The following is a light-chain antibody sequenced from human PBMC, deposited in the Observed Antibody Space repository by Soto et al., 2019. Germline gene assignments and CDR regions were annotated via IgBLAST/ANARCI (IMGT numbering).Light chain of an antibody. CDR2: DAS. J-gene: IGKJ4*01. CDR1: QSVSSY. CDR3: QQRSNWPLT. V-gene: IGKV3-11*01. Sequence: EILLTQSPATLSLSPGERATLSCRASQSVSSYLAWYQQKPGQAPRLLIYDASSRPTGIPGRFSGSGSGTDFTLTISSLESEDFAIYYCQQRSNWPLTFGGGTKVDIK.